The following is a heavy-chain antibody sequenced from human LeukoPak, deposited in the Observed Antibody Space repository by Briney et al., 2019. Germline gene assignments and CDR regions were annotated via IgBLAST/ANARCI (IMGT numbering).Heavy chain of an antibody. J-gene: IGHJ4*02. CDR1: GFTFSSYE. CDR3: ARALIGYYFDY. D-gene: IGHD2-8*01. Sequence: GGSLRLSCAASGFTFSSYEMNWVRQAPGKGLEWVSVIYSGGSTYYADSVKGRFTISRDNSKNSLYLQMNSLRAEDTAVYYCARALIGYYFDYWGQGTLVTVSS. V-gene: IGHV3-66*01. CDR2: IYSGGST.